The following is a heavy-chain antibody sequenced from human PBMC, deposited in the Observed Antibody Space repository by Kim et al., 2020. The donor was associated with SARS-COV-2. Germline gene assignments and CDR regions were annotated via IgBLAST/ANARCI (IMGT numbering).Heavy chain of an antibody. CDR2: IIPIFGTA. D-gene: IGHD6-6*01. Sequence: SVKVSCKASGGTFSSYAISWVRQAPGQGLEWMGGIIPIFGTANYAQKFQGRVTITADESTSTAYMELSSLRSEDTAVYYCARVGVTYSSSSDWFDPWGQGTLVTVSS. CDR1: GGTFSSYA. J-gene: IGHJ5*02. V-gene: IGHV1-69*13. CDR3: ARVGVTYSSSSDWFDP.